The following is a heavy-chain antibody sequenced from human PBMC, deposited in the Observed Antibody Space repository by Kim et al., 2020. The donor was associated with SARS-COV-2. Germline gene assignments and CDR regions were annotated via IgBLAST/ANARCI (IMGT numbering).Heavy chain of an antibody. D-gene: IGHD5-18*01. CDR1: GVTFNTYA. Sequence: SVKVSCKGSGVTFNTYAINWVRQAPGQGLEWMGGIIPVFGTPNYAQKFQGRVTIVADESTSSAYMELSSLRSEDSATYYCVTIRGYKYGRHVDKWAQGTQVTVSS. CDR2: IIPVFGTP. J-gene: IGHJ4*02. CDR3: VTIRGYKYGRHVDK. V-gene: IGHV1-69*13.